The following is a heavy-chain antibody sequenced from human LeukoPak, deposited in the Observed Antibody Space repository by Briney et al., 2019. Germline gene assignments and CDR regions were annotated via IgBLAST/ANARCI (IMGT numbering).Heavy chain of an antibody. Sequence: SETLSLTCTVSGGSISSSSYYWGWIRQPPGKGLEWIGSIYYSGSTYCNPSLKSRVTISVDTSKNQFSLKLSSVTAADTAVYYCARLEVGAAAGHGVDYWGQGTLVTVSS. CDR1: GGSISSSSYY. CDR2: IYYSGST. V-gene: IGHV4-39*07. CDR3: ARLEVGAAAGHGVDY. J-gene: IGHJ4*02. D-gene: IGHD6-13*01.